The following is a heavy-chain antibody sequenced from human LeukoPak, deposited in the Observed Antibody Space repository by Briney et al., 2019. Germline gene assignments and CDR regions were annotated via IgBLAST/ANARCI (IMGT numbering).Heavy chain of an antibody. V-gene: IGHV1-18*01. J-gene: IGHJ4*02. CDR2: ISAYNGNT. D-gene: IGHD5-24*01. CDR3: AKDYNYVPDY. CDR1: GYTFTSYG. Sequence: ASVKVSCKASGYTFTSYGISWVRQAPGQGLEWMGWISAYNGNTNYAQKLQDRVTLTTDTSTSTAYMELRSLRSDDTAVYYCAKDYNYVPDYWGQGTLITVSS.